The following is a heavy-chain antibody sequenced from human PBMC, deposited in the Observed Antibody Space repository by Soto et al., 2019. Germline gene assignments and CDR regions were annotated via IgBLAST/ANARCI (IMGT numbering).Heavy chain of an antibody. D-gene: IGHD3-22*01. CDR1: GFTFSSYS. CDR2: ISSSSSYI. V-gene: IGHV3-21*01. CDR3: ARDVLSYDSSGYQYYFDY. J-gene: IGHJ4*02. Sequence: GGSLRLSCAASGFTFSSYSMNWVRQAPGKGLEWVSSISSSSSYIYYADSVKGRFTISRDNAKNSLYLQMNSLRAEDTAVYYCARDVLSYDSSGYQYYFDYWGQGTLVTAPS.